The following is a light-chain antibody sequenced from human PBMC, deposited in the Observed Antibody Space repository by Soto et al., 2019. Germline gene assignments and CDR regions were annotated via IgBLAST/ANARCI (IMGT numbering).Light chain of an antibody. CDR3: QQYDGWPRT. J-gene: IGKJ1*01. CDR2: GAS. V-gene: IGKV3-15*01. Sequence: EIVMTQSPATLSVSLGERATLSCRASQSVSSKLAWYQQKPGQAPRLLIYGASTRATGVPARFSGSGSGTEFTLTISSLQSEDFAVYHCQQYDGWPRTFGQGTKV. CDR1: QSVSSK.